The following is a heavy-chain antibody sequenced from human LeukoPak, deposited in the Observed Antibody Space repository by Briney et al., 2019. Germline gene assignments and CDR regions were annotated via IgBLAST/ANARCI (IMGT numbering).Heavy chain of an antibody. CDR2: LWYDGRIK. CDR3: ARDYCGGECYVDY. D-gene: IGHD2-21*01. J-gene: IGHJ4*02. CDR1: GFSFSSHG. Sequence: GGSLRLSCAASGFSFSSHGMHWVRQAPGKGLEWVAVLWYDGRIKYYPESVKGRFTISRDNSKNTLYLQMNSLRAEDTAVYYCARDYCGGECYVDYWGQGTLVTVSS. V-gene: IGHV3-33*01.